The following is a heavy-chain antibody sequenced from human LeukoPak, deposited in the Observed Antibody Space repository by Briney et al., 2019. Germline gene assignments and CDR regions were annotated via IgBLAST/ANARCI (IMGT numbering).Heavy chain of an antibody. V-gene: IGHV4-59*01. CDR2: IYYSAST. CDR1: GGSISSCY. J-gene: IGHJ4*02. CDR3: ARVYCGGDCYLFDY. Sequence: SETLSVTCTVSGGSISSCYLSWIRQPPGKGLEWIGYIYYSASTNYNPSLKSRVTISVDTSKNQFSLKLSSVTAADTAVYYCARVYCGGDCYLFDYWGQGTLVTVSS. D-gene: IGHD2-21*02.